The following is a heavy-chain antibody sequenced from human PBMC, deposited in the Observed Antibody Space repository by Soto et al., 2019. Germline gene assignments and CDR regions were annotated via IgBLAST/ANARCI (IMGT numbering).Heavy chain of an antibody. V-gene: IGHV1-69*06. CDR3: ARAETGTTRGNFYYYYGMDV. CDR2: IIPIFGTA. Sequence: ASVKVSCKASGGTFSSYAISRVRQAPGQGLEWMGGIIPIFGTANYAQKFQGRVTITADKSTSTAYMELSSLRSEDTAVYYCARAETGTTRGNFYYYYGMDVWGQGTTVTVSS. CDR1: GGTFSSYA. D-gene: IGHD1-7*01. J-gene: IGHJ6*02.